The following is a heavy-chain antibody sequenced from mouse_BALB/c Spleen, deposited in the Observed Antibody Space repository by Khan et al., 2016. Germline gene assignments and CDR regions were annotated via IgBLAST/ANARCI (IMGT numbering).Heavy chain of an antibody. J-gene: IGHJ4*01. D-gene: IGHD1-1*01. V-gene: IGHV7-3*02. CDR3: ACDRGRLLGAMDY. Sequence: EVELVESGGGLVQPGGSLRLSCATSGFTFTDYYMSWVRQPPGKALEWLGFIRNKANGYKTEYSASVQGRFTISRDNSQSILYLQMNTLRAEDSATDYCACDRGRLLGAMDYWGQGTSVTVSS. CDR2: IRNKANGYKT. CDR1: GFTFTDYY.